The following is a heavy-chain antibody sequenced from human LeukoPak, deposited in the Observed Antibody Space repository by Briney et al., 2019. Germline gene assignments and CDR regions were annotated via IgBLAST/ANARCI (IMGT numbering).Heavy chain of an antibody. CDR3: ARDGDDYASSFATGY. J-gene: IGHJ4*02. CDR2: IIPMFGIP. D-gene: IGHD3-22*01. Sequence: ASVRVSCKASGGSFSSYVIGWVRQSPRQGLECMGGIIPMFGIPNYAQKFQDRVTITADESTSTVYMELSSLRSEDTAIYYCARDGDDYASSFATGYWGQGTLVIVSS. CDR1: GGSFSSYV. V-gene: IGHV1-69*13.